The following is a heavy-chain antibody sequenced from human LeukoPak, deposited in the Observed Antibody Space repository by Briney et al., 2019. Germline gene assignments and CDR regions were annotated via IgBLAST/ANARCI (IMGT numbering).Heavy chain of an antibody. D-gene: IGHD5-18*01. CDR2: IYYSGST. CDR3: ARTTEGGYTYGYFYYYYMDV. Sequence: PSETLSLTCTVSGGSISSYYWSWIRQPPGKGLEWIGYIYYSGSTNYNPSLKSRVTISVDTTKNQFSLKLTSVTAADTAVYYCARTTEGGYTYGYFYYYYMDVWGKGTTVTISS. V-gene: IGHV4-59*01. CDR1: GGSISSYY. J-gene: IGHJ6*03.